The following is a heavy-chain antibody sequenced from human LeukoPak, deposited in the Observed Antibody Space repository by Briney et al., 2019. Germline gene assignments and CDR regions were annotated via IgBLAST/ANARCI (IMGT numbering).Heavy chain of an antibody. CDR2: INPNSGGT. CDR3: ARGSRYCSSTSCYTGIDY. D-gene: IGHD2-2*02. Sequence: GASVKVSCKASGYIFTGYYMHWVRQAPGQGLEWMGWINPNSGGTNYAQKFQGRVTMTRDTSISTAYMELSRLRSDDTAVYYCARGSRYCSSTSCYTGIDYWGQGTLVTVSS. J-gene: IGHJ4*02. CDR1: GYIFTGYY. V-gene: IGHV1-2*02.